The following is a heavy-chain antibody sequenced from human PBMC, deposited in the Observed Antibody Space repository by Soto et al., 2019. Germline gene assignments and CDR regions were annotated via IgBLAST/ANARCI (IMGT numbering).Heavy chain of an antibody. Sequence: GSLRLSCAASGFTFIGSAIHFFRHSSFKWLEWVGRIRSKANSYATAYAASVKGRFTISRDDSKNTAYLQMNSLKTEDTAVYYCTRHGSVEWSPLYYGMDVWGQGTTVTVSS. V-gene: IGHV3-73*01. J-gene: IGHJ6*02. CDR2: IRSKANSYAT. D-gene: IGHD3-3*01. CDR3: TRHGSVEWSPLYYGMDV. CDR1: GFTFIGSA.